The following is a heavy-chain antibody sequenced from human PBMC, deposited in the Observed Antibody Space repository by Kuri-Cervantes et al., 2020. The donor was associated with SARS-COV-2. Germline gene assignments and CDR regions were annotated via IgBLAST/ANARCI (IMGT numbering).Heavy chain of an antibody. J-gene: IGHJ3*02. V-gene: IGHV4-59*01. Sequence: GSLRLSCTVSGGSISSYYWSWIRQPPGKGLEWIGYIYYSGSTNYNPSLKSRVTISVDTSKNQFSLKLSSVTAADTAVYYCAREPRGSYGEAFDIWGQGTMVTGSS. CDR1: GGSISSYY. D-gene: IGHD1-26*01. CDR2: IYYSGST. CDR3: AREPRGSYGEAFDI.